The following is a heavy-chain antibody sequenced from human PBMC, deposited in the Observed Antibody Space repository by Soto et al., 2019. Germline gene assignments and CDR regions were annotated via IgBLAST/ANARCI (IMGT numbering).Heavy chain of an antibody. CDR2: INAGNGNT. CDR1: GYTFTSYA. J-gene: IGHJ6*02. CDR3: ARVKCSSTSCYDGNGMDV. D-gene: IGHD2-2*01. V-gene: IGHV1-3*01. Sequence: ASVKVSCKASGYTFTSYAMHWVRQAPGQRLEWMGWINAGNGNTKYSQKFQGRVTITRDTSASTAYMELSSLRSEDTAVYYCARVKCSSTSCYDGNGMDVWGQGTTVTVSS.